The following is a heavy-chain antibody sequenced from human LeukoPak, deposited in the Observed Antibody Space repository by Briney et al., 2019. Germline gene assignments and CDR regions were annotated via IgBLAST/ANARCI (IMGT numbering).Heavy chain of an antibody. J-gene: IGHJ4*02. Sequence: SETLSLTCTVSGGSISSSSYYWGWIRQPPGKGLEWIGSIYYSGSTYYNPSLKSRVTISVDTSKNQFSLKLSSVTAADTAVYYCARHARVYSYGDYWGQGTLVTVSS. CDR2: IYYSGST. D-gene: IGHD5-18*01. CDR3: ARHARVYSYGDY. V-gene: IGHV4-39*01. CDR1: GGSISSSSYY.